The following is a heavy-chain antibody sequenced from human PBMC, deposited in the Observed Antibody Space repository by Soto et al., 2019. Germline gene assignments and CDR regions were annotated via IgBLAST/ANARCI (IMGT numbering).Heavy chain of an antibody. J-gene: IGHJ4*02. V-gene: IGHV3-30*18. Sequence: QVQLVESGGGVVQPGRSLRLSCAASGFTFSSYGMHWVRQAPGKGLEWVAVISYDGSNKYYADSVKGRFTISRDNSKNTLYLQMNSLRAEDTAVYYCAKGMASYSSSWYGFDDWGQGTLVTVAS. D-gene: IGHD6-13*01. CDR3: AKGMASYSSSWYGFDD. CDR1: GFTFSSYG. CDR2: ISYDGSNK.